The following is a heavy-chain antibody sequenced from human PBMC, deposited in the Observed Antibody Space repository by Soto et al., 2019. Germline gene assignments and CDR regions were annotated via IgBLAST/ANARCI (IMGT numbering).Heavy chain of an antibody. CDR2: IGTAGDP. V-gene: IGHV3-13*05. CDR3: ARAGYDSSGYYFYAMDV. CDR1: GFTLSGYD. J-gene: IGHJ6*02. D-gene: IGHD3-22*01. Sequence: LRLSCVASGFTLSGYDMHWVRQATGEGLEWVSAIGTAGDPYYSGSVKGRFTISRGNAENSVYLQMNSLRAGDTAVYYRARAGYDSSGYYFYAMDVWGPGTTVTVSS.